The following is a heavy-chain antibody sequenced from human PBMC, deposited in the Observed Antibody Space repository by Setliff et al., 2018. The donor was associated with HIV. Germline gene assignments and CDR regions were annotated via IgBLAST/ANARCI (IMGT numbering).Heavy chain of an antibody. CDR1: GGSISGYH. V-gene: IGHV4-4*09. D-gene: IGHD6-13*01. J-gene: IGHJ4*02. CDR3: ARSPSYRSSWEYYFDY. CDR2: IYTSRGT. Sequence: ETLSLPCTVSGGSISGYHWNWLRQTPGKGLEWIGYIYTSRGTNYNHSLRTRVIISVDTSNQFSLKLSSVTAADAAVYYCARSPSYRSSWEYYFDYWGQGILVTVSS.